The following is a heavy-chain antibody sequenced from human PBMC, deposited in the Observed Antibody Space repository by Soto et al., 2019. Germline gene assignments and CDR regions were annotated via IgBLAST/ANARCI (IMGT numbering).Heavy chain of an antibody. V-gene: IGHV4-34*01. CDR3: ATLPSMVRGERAMDV. CDR2: INHSGST. D-gene: IGHD3-10*01. Sequence: PSETLSLTCAVYGGSFSGYYWSWIRQPPGKGLEWIGEINHSGSTNYNPSLKSRVTISVDTSKNQFSLKLSSVTAADTAVYYCATLPSMVRGERAMDVWGQGTTVTVSS. CDR1: GGSFSGYY. J-gene: IGHJ6*02.